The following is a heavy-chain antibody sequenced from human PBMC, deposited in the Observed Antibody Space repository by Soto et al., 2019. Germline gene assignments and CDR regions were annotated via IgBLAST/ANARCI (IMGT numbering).Heavy chain of an antibody. CDR1: GFTFDDYA. D-gene: IGHD6-6*01. J-gene: IGHJ2*01. V-gene: IGHV3-9*01. CDR2: ISWNSGSI. Sequence: GGSLRLSCAASGFTFDDYAMHWVRQAPGKGLEWVSGISWNSGSIGYADSVKGRFTISRDNAKNSLYLQMNSLRAEDTALYYCAKDPIQGAPLAARPSSRTSLGLRYFDLWGRGTLVTVSS. CDR3: AKDPIQGAPLAARPSSRTSLGLRYFDL.